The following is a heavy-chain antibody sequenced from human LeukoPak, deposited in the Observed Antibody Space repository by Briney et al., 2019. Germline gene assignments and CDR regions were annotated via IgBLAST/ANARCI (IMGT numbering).Heavy chain of an antibody. CDR1: GGSISSGGYY. CDR3: ARGSGGYSYGSIFQFDY. V-gene: IGHV4-30-2*01. D-gene: IGHD5-18*01. J-gene: IGHJ4*02. Sequence: PSETLSLTCTVSGGSISSGGYYWSWIRQPPGKGLEWIGYIYHSGSTYYNPSLKSRVTISVDRSKNQFSLKLSSVTAADTAVYYCARGSGGYSYGSIFQFDYWGQGTLVTVSS. CDR2: IYHSGST.